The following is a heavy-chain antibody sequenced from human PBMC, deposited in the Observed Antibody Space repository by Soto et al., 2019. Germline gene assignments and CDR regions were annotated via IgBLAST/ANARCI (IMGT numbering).Heavy chain of an antibody. V-gene: IGHV4-59*01. CDR1: GGSISSYY. Sequence: SETLSLTCTVSGGSISSYYWSWIRQPPGKGLEWIGYIYYSGSTNYNPSLKSRVTISVDTSKNQFSLKLSSVTAADTAVYYCARDRAATTGAYYYYYMDVWGKGTTVTVSS. CDR3: ARDRAATTGAYYYYYMDV. J-gene: IGHJ6*03. D-gene: IGHD5-12*01. CDR2: IYYSGST.